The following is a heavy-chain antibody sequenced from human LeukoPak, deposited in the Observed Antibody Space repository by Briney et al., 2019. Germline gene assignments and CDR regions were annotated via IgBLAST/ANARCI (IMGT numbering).Heavy chain of an antibody. D-gene: IGHD3-10*01. J-gene: IGHJ3*02. CDR3: ARSVAMVRGVRAAFDI. V-gene: IGHV1-8*03. Sequence: LRASVTVSCKASGYTFTSYDINWVRQAAGQGLEWMGWMNPNSGNTGYAQKFQGRVTITRNTSISTAYMELSSLRSEDTAVYYCARSVAMVRGVRAAFDIWGQGTMVTVSS. CDR2: MNPNSGNT. CDR1: GYTFTSYD.